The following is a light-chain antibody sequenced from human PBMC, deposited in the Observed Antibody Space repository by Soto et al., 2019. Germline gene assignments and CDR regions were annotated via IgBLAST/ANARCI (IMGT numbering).Light chain of an antibody. CDR2: EVS. CDR1: STDIGAHNY. V-gene: IGLV2-14*01. Sequence: QSALTQPASVSGSPGQSITISCTGTSTDIGAHNYVSWYQHHPGKAPKLMLYEVSNRPSGVSDRFSGSKSGNTASLTISGLLSEDEADHYCSSYTRSNTWVFGGGTKLTVL. J-gene: IGLJ3*02. CDR3: SSYTRSNTWV.